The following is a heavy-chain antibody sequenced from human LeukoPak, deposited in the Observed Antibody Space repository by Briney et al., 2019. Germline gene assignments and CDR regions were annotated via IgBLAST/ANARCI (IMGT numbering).Heavy chain of an antibody. Sequence: SVKVSCKASGGTFSSYAISWVRQAPGQGLEWMGGIIPIFGTANYAQKFQGRVTITADESTSTAYMELSSLRSEDTAVYYCARDRGSYGFIRTFDYWGQGTLVTVSS. CDR3: ARDRGSYGFIRTFDY. CDR2: IIPIFGTA. CDR1: GGTFSSYA. D-gene: IGHD5-18*01. V-gene: IGHV1-69*13. J-gene: IGHJ4*02.